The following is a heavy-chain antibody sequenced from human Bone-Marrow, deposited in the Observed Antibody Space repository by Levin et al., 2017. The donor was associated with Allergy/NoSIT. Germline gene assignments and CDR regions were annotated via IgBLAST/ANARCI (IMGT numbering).Heavy chain of an antibody. Sequence: GGSLRLSCAASGFTFDDYAMHWVRQAPGKGLEWVSGISWNSGSIGYADSVKGRFTISRDNAKNSLYLQMNSLRAEDTALYYCAKDRGPLAVAGTPSFDYWGQGTLVTVSS. CDR2: ISWNSGSI. CDR1: GFTFDDYA. V-gene: IGHV3-9*01. D-gene: IGHD6-19*01. CDR3: AKDRGPLAVAGTPSFDY. J-gene: IGHJ4*02.